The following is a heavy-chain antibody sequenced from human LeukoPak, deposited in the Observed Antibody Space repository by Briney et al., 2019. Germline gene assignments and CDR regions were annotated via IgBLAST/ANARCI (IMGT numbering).Heavy chain of an antibody. J-gene: IGHJ4*02. CDR1: GFTFSNYA. V-gene: IGHV3-7*05. D-gene: IGHD5-18*01. Sequence: TGMSLRLSCAASGFTFSNYALHWVRQAPGKGLEWVANIKQDGSVEYYVVSVKGRHTISRDNSKNTLYLQMTSLRAEDTAVYYCAKEKYSNGFFDYWGQGTLVTVSS. CDR3: AKEKYSNGFFDY. CDR2: IKQDGSVE.